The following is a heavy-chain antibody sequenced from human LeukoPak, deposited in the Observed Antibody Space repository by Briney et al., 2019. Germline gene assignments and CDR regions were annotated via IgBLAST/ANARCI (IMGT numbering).Heavy chain of an antibody. V-gene: IGHV1-2*02. CDR2: IHPNSGGT. CDR3: ARSLWCGELLGEYNWFDP. D-gene: IGHD3-10*01. CDR1: GYTFTRYY. Sequence: ASVTVSCKASGYTFTRYYIHWVRQPPGQGLEWVGFIHPNSGGTNYAQKFQGRVTMTRDTSISTAYMELSRLRSDDTAVYYCARSLWCGELLGEYNWFDPWGQGTLVTVSS. J-gene: IGHJ5*02.